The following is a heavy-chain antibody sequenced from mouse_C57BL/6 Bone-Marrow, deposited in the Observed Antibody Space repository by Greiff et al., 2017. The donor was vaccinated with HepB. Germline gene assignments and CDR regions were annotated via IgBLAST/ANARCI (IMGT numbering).Heavy chain of an antibody. D-gene: IGHD2-5*01. J-gene: IGHJ2*01. CDR1: GYTFTSYW. CDR2: IDPNSGGT. Sequence: VKQSCKASGYTFTSYWMHWVKQRPGRGLEWIGRIDPNSGGTKYNEKFKSKATLTVDKPSSTAYMQLSSLTSEDSAVYYCARGHYSNSYYFDYWGQGTTLTVSS. V-gene: IGHV1-72*01. CDR3: ARGHYSNSYYFDY.